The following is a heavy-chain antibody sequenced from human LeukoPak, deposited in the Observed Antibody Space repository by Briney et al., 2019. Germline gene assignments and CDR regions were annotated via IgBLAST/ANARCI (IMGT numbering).Heavy chain of an antibody. D-gene: IGHD4-17*01. CDR2: IYHSGST. CDR1: GGSISSSNW. Sequence: SGTLSLTCAASGGSISSSNWWSWVRQPPGKGLEWIGEIYHSGSTKNNPSLKSRVTISVDKSKNQFSLKLSSVTAADTAVYYCARGDDYAPDAVAFDIWGQGTMVTVSS. J-gene: IGHJ3*02. V-gene: IGHV4-4*02. CDR3: ARGDDYAPDAVAFDI.